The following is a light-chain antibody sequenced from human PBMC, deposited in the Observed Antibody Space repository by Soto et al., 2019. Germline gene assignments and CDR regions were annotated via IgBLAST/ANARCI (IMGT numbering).Light chain of an antibody. J-gene: IGLJ1*01. CDR1: SSNLGSSY. Sequence: QPVLTQPPSASGTPGQRVTISCSGSSSNLGSSYVFWYQQLPGTAPKLLIYSNTQRPSGVPDRFSGSKSGTSASLAISGLRSEDEADYYCAAWDDSLGGHVFGTGTKVTVL. CDR2: SNT. V-gene: IGLV1-47*02. CDR3: AAWDDSLGGHV.